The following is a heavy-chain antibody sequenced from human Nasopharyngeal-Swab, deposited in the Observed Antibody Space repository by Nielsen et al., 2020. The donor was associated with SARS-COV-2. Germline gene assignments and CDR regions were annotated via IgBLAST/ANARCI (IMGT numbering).Heavy chain of an antibody. CDR3: ARGGAARPGFDY. J-gene: IGHJ4*02. CDR2: TYYSGST. Sequence: WIRQPPGKGLEWIGYTYYSGSTYYNPSLKSRVTISVDTSKNQFSLKLSSVTAADTAVYYCARGGAARPGFDYWGQGTLVTVSS. D-gene: IGHD6-6*01. V-gene: IGHV4-31*02.